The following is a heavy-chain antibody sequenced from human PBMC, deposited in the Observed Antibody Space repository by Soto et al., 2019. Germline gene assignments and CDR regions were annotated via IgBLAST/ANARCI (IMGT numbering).Heavy chain of an antibody. CDR3: ARETGENLTYEAH. Sequence: QVQQQESGPGLVKPSDTLSLTCRGSGAYISDFSWSWIRQPAGKGLEWIGRITINRNTQKNPSFKSRVTMSIDTSRNLCSLNLQSAPAADTALYFCARETGENLTYEAHWGPGTLVTVSS. CDR1: GAYISDFS. V-gene: IGHV4-4*07. J-gene: IGHJ1*01. D-gene: IGHD7-27*01. CDR2: ITINRNT.